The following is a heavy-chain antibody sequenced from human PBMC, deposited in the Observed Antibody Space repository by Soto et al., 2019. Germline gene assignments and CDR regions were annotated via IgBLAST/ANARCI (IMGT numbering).Heavy chain of an antibody. Sequence: SETLSLTCTVSGGSITNHSWSWIRQPPGKGLEWIGYIYHSGRTNYNPSLKGRVTISIDTSKNQFFLKLDSVTAADTAVYFCARDFAYFDSWGQGTLVTVSS. CDR3: ARDFAYFDS. CDR1: GGSITNHS. D-gene: IGHD3-3*01. V-gene: IGHV4-59*11. CDR2: IYHSGRT. J-gene: IGHJ4*02.